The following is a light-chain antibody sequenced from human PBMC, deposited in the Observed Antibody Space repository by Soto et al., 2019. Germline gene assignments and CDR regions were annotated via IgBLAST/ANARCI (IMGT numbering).Light chain of an antibody. Sequence: DIQMTQSPSTLSGSVGDRVTITCRASQTISSWLAWYQQKPGKAPKLLIYKASTLKSGVPSRFGGSGSGTGFTLTISSLQPDDFATYDCQHYNSYSEAFGQGTNVELK. CDR3: QHYNSYSEA. CDR2: KAS. V-gene: IGKV1-5*03. CDR1: QTISSW. J-gene: IGKJ1*01.